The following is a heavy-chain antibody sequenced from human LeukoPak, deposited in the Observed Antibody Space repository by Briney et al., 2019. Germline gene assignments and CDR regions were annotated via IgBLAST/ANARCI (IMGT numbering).Heavy chain of an antibody. CDR3: ARNMVRGVIAYNWFDP. CDR2: IYHSGST. D-gene: IGHD3-10*01. Sequence: SETLSLTCAVSGGSISSSNWWSWVRQPPGKGLEWIGEIYHSGSTNYNPSLKSRVTISVDKSKNQFSLKLSSVTAADTAVYYCARNMVRGVIAYNWFDPWGQGTLVTVSS. CDR1: GGSISSSNW. J-gene: IGHJ5*02. V-gene: IGHV4-4*02.